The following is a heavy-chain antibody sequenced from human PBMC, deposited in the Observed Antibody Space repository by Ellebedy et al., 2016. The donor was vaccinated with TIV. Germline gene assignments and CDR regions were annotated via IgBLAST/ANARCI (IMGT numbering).Heavy chain of an antibody. V-gene: IGHV3-21*01. CDR1: GFTFSSYS. J-gene: IGHJ4*02. D-gene: IGHD4-17*01. CDR2: ISSSSSYI. Sequence: GESLKISCAASGFTFSSYSMNWVRQAPGKGLEWVSSISSSSSYIYYADSVKGRFTISRDNAKNTLYLQMNSLRAEDTAVYYCVRDLHGADDYWGQGTLVTVSS. CDR3: VRDLHGADDY.